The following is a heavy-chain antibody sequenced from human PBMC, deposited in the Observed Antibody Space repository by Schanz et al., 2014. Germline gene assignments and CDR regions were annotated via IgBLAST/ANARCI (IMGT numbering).Heavy chain of an antibody. CDR3: AKGMGYCSGGTCYDYYYYGLDV. CDR2: MSYDGSIK. D-gene: IGHD2-15*01. CDR1: GFIFSNYG. J-gene: IGHJ6*02. V-gene: IGHV3-33*06. Sequence: QVQLVESGGGVVQPGGSLRLSCAASGFIFSNYGMHWVRQAPGKGLEWVAAMSYDGSIKYYGDSVKGRFTISRDNSKNTLYLQMNSLSADDTAVFYCAKGMGYCSGGTCYDYYYYGLDVWGQGTTXTVSS.